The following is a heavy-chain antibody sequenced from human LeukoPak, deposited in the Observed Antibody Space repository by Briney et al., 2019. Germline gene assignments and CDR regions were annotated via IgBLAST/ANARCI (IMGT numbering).Heavy chain of an antibody. J-gene: IGHJ4*02. Sequence: GRCLSPACAAAALTFDAYSTHWVSQPPRKGLGWVSLTSGVVASTYYADSVKGRVTISRDNSKNSLYLQMNSLRTEDTALYYCAKNSGYDFSLDYWGQGTLVTVSS. CDR1: ALTFDAYS. D-gene: IGHD5-12*01. CDR3: AKNSGYDFSLDY. CDR2: TSGVVAST. V-gene: IGHV3-43*02.